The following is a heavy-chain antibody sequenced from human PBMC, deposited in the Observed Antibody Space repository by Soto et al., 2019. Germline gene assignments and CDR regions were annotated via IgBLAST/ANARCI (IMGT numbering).Heavy chain of an antibody. D-gene: IGHD6-19*01. V-gene: IGHV4-31*03. CDR2: IYYSGST. CDR1: GGSISSGGYY. Sequence: PSETLSLTCTVSGGSISSGGYYWSWIRQHPGKGLEWIGYIYYSGSTYYNPSLKSRVTISVDTSKNQFSLKLSSVTAADTSVYFCARDHSSGWYLGYYGMDVWGQGTTVTVSS. CDR3: ARDHSSGWYLGYYGMDV. J-gene: IGHJ6*02.